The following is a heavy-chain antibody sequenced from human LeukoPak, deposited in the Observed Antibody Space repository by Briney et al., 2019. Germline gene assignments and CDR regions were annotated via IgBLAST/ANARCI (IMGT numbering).Heavy chain of an antibody. D-gene: IGHD3-10*01. J-gene: IGHJ3*02. CDR3: SRQGVWGAFDI. V-gene: IGHV1-69*13. Sequence: SVKVSCKASGGTFISYAISWVRQAPGQGLEWMGGIIPIFGTANYAQKFQGRVTITADESTSTAYMELSSLRSEDTAVYYCSRQGVWGAFDIWGQGTMVTVSS. CDR2: IIPIFGTA. CDR1: GGTFISYA.